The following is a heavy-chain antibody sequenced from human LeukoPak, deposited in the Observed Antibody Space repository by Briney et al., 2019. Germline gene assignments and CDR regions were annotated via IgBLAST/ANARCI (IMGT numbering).Heavy chain of an antibody. V-gene: IGHV3-33*01. Sequence: GGSLRLSCAASGFTFSSYGMHWVRQAPGKGLEWVAAIWHDGSKRYYADSVKGRFTISRDNSRKTVSLQMSSLGAEDTAVYYCAREGLSSSWSYYFDYWGRGTLVTVSS. D-gene: IGHD6-13*01. J-gene: IGHJ4*02. CDR2: IWHDGSKR. CDR3: AREGLSSSWSYYFDY. CDR1: GFTFSSYG.